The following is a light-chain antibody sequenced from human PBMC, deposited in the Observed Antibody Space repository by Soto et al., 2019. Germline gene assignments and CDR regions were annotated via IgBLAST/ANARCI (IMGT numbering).Light chain of an antibody. CDR2: EVS. CDR3: RSYAGILAVG. J-gene: IGLJ2*01. V-gene: IGLV2-8*01. CDR1: INDVGAVNY. Sequence: QSALTHPASVSGSPGQAITISCTGSINDVGAVNYVSWYRHSPGEAPKLMIYEVSKRLSGVPDRFSGSKSGNMASLTVSGLKAEEEADYYCRSYAGILAVGFGGGTKLTVL.